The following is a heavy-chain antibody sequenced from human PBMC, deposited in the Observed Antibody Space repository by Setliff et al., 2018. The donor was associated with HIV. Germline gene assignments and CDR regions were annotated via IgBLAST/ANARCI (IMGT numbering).Heavy chain of an antibody. V-gene: IGHV1-18*01. CDR1: GYSFINYG. Sequence: GASVKVSCKASGYSFINYGISWVRQAPGQGPEWMGWISAYTGHTDYAPRLLGRVTMTTDTSTSTAYMELRSLTSDDTAVYYCARARLQGIVTAVGPRDNCLDPWGQGTRGTSPQ. CDR2: ISAYTGHT. D-gene: IGHD1-26*01. J-gene: IGHJ5*02. CDR3: ARARLQGIVTAVGPRDNCLDP.